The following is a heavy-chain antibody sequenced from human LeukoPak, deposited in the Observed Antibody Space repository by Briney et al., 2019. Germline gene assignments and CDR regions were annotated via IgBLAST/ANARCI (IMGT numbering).Heavy chain of an antibody. CDR3: ARGVPNDYGDYWGSLTDYYYMDV. J-gene: IGHJ6*03. CDR1: GYTFTGYY. CDR2: ISAYNGNT. D-gene: IGHD4-17*01. V-gene: IGHV1-18*04. Sequence: GASVKVSCKASGYTFTGYYMHWVRQAPGQGLEWMGWISAYNGNTNYAQKLQGRVTMTTDTSTSTAYMELRSLRSDDTAVYYCARGVPNDYGDYWGSLTDYYYMDVWGKGTTATVSS.